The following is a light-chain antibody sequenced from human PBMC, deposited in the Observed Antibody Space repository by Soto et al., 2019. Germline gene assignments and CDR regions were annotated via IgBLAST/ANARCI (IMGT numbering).Light chain of an antibody. CDR2: KAS. V-gene: IGKV1-5*03. J-gene: IGKJ1*01. CDR1: QSISSW. Sequence: DIQMTQSPSTLSVSVIDIVTITFLASQSISSWLAWYQQKPGKAPKLLIYKASTLESGVPSRFSGSGSETEFTLTISSLQPDDYATYYCQPYNSYSRTFGQGTEVDIK. CDR3: QPYNSYSRT.